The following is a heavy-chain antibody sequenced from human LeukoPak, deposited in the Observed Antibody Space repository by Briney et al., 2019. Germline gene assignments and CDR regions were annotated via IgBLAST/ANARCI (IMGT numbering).Heavy chain of an antibody. D-gene: IGHD3-16*01. CDR2: IWYDGSNK. V-gene: IGHV3-33*06. CDR3: AKGFAFGGAAYFDY. J-gene: IGHJ4*02. CDR1: GFTFSSYG. Sequence: PGRSLRLSCAASGFTFSSYGMHWVRQAPGKGLEWVAVIWYDGSNKYYADSVKGRFTISRDNSKNTLYLQMNSLRAEDTAVYYCAKGFAFGGAAYFDYWGQGTLVTVSS.